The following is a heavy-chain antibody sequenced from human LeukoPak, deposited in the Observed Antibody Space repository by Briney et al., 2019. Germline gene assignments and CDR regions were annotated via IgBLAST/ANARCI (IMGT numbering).Heavy chain of an antibody. CDR2: INSDGSST. CDR1: GFTFSSYW. D-gene: IGHD5-12*01. Sequence: GGSLRLSCAASGFTFSSYWMHWVRQAPGKGLVWVSRINSDGSSTSYADSVKGRFTISRDNAKSTLYLQMNSLRAEDTAVYYCARGYSGYDPPMSYWGQGTLVTVSS. V-gene: IGHV3-74*01. CDR3: ARGYSGYDPPMSY. J-gene: IGHJ4*02.